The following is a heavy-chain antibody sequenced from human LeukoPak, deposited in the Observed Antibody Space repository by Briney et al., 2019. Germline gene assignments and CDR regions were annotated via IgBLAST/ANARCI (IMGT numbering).Heavy chain of an antibody. V-gene: IGHV1-18*01. CDR2: ISAYNGNT. CDR3: ARSPLYCSGGSCYYFDY. D-gene: IGHD2-15*01. CDR1: GYTFTSYG. J-gene: IGHJ4*02. Sequence: ASVKVSCKASGYTFTSYGISWVRQAPGQGLEWMGWISAYNGNTNYAQKLQGRVTMTTDTSTSTAYMELRSLRSDDTAVYYCARSPLYCSGGSCYYFDYWGQGTLVSFSS.